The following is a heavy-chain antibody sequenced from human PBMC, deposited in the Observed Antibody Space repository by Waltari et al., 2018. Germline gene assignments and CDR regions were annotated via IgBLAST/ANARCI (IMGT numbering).Heavy chain of an antibody. D-gene: IGHD1-26*01. Sequence: VELRESGPGLVRPSETLSVACSVSGDSIKDNYWSWVRLPPGKGLEWIGCISYDGRPGYDPSLRRRVSLSRDTSKNQLYLRLTSALASDTAVDYCVREDFFSGSSPDSNWFDLWGLGTLVTVSS. CDR3: VREDFFSGSSPDSNWFDL. J-gene: IGHJ5*02. CDR2: ISYDGRP. V-gene: IGHV4-59*12. CDR1: GDSIKDNY.